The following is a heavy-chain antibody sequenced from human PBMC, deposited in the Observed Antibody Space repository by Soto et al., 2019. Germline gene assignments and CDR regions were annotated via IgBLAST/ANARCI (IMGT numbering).Heavy chain of an antibody. J-gene: IGHJ4*02. CDR1: GLIFSGSA. V-gene: IGHV3-73*01. CDR2: IRSKASSYAT. CDR3: TNKDY. Sequence: PGGSLRLSCAASGLIFSGSAMHWVRQASGKGLEWVGRIRSKASSYATAYAASVNGRFTISRDDSKNKAYLQMSSLKTEDTAVYYCTNKDYWGQGTLVTVSS.